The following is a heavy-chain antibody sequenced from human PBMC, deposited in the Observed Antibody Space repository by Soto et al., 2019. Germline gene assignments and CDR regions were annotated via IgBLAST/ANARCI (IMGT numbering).Heavy chain of an antibody. CDR2: IIPIFGTA. Sequence: ASVKVSCKASGGTFSSYAISWVRQAPGQGLEWMGGIIPIFGTANYAQKFQGRVTITADESTSSAYMELSSLRSEDTAVYYCARCDSCYGIGYYFDYWGQGTLVTVSS. V-gene: IGHV1-69*13. CDR3: ARCDSCYGIGYYFDY. J-gene: IGHJ4*02. D-gene: IGHD2-15*01. CDR1: GGTFSSYA.